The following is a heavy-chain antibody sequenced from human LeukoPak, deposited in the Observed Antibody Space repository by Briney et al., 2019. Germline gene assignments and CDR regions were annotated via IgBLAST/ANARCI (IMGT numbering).Heavy chain of an antibody. CDR1: GFTFSSYA. Sequence: GGSLRPSCAASGFTFSSYAMSWVRQAPGKGLEWLSGISGRGGSTYYADSVKGRFTISRDNSKNTLYLQMNSLRAEDTAVYYCAKDLGWELHDFDYWGQGTLVTVSS. V-gene: IGHV3-23*01. CDR2: ISGRGGST. J-gene: IGHJ4*02. CDR3: AKDLGWELHDFDY. D-gene: IGHD1-26*01.